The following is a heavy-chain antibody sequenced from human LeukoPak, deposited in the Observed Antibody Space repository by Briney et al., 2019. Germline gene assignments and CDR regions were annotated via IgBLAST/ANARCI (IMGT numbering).Heavy chain of an antibody. J-gene: IGHJ5*02. CDR3: AREDYYGSGNWFDP. Sequence: PGGSLRLSCAASGFTFSSYSMNWVRQAPGKGLQWVSYISTSSSTIYHADSVKGRFTISRDNAKNSLYLQMNSLRAEDTAVYYCAREDYYGSGNWFDPWGQGTLVTVSS. CDR1: GFTFSSYS. V-gene: IGHV3-48*01. D-gene: IGHD3-10*01. CDR2: ISTSSSTI.